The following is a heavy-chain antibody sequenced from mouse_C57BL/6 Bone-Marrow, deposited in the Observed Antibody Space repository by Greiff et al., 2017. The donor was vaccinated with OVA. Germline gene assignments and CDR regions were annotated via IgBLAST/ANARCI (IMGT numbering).Heavy chain of an antibody. Sequence: DVMLVESGGGLVQPKGSLKLSCAASGFSFNTYAMNWVRQAPGKGLEWVARIRSKSNNYATYYADSVKDRFTISRDDSESMLYLQMNNLKTEDTAMYYCVRRTVYYGYADYYAMDYWGQGTSVTVSS. V-gene: IGHV10-1*01. CDR1: GFSFNTYA. CDR2: IRSKSNNYAT. J-gene: IGHJ4*01. CDR3: VRRTVYYGYADYYAMDY. D-gene: IGHD2-2*01.